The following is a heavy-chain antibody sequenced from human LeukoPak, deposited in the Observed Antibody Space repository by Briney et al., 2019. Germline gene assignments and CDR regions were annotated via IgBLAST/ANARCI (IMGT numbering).Heavy chain of an antibody. Sequence: SGPALVKPTQTLTLTCTFSGFSISTRGMGVSWIRQPPGKALEWLARIEWDDDKFYSTSLKTRLTISKDTSKNQMVLTMTNMDPVDTATYYCARISGSYDLIFDYWGQGTLLTVSS. J-gene: IGHJ4*02. CDR1: GFSISTRGMG. CDR2: IEWDDDK. D-gene: IGHD1-26*01. V-gene: IGHV2-70*04. CDR3: ARISGSYDLIFDY.